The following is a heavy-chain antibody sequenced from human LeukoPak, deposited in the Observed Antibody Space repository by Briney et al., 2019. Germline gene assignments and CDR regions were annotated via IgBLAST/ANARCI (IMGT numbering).Heavy chain of an antibody. Sequence: RASVKVSCKASGYTFTDYYMHWVRQAPGQGLEWMGWINPNSGGTNYAQKFQGRVTMTRDTSISTAYMELSRLRSDDTSVYSCAVRWFGELYPYYWGQGTLVTVSS. V-gene: IGHV1-2*02. D-gene: IGHD3-10*01. CDR2: INPNSGGT. J-gene: IGHJ4*02. CDR1: GYTFTDYY. CDR3: AVRWFGELYPYY.